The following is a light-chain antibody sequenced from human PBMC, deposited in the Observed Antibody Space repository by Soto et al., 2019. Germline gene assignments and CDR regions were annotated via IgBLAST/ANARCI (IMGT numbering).Light chain of an antibody. J-gene: IGLJ1*01. CDR3: ASWDDGLTGYV. V-gene: IGLV1-44*01. CDR2: RNN. Sequence: QSVLTQPPSASGTPGQRVTISCSGSNSNIGRNTVNWYQQLPGTAPKLLIYRNNQRPSGVPDRFSGSKSGTSASLAISGLQSDDESDYYCASWDDGLTGYVFGXGTKVTVL. CDR1: NSNIGRNT.